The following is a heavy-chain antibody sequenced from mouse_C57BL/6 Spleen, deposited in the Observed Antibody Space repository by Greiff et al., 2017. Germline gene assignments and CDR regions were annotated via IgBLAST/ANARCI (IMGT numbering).Heavy chain of an antibody. Sequence: ESGPGLVKPSQSLSLTCSVTGYSITSGYYWNWIRQFPGNKLEWMGYISYDGSNNYNPSLKNRISITCDTSKNQFFLKLNSVTTEDTATYYGARANDYDWYFDVWGTGTTVTVSS. J-gene: IGHJ1*03. CDR3: ARANDYDWYFDV. CDR2: ISYDGSN. D-gene: IGHD2-4*01. V-gene: IGHV3-6*01. CDR1: GYSITSGYY.